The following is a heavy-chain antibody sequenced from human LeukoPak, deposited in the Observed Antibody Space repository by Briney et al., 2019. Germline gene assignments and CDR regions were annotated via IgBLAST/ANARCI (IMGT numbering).Heavy chain of an antibody. CDR1: GGSISSYY. D-gene: IGHD2-2*01. CDR3: ARGLGYCSSTTCYPWFGP. J-gene: IGHJ5*02. V-gene: IGHV4-59*01. CDR2: IYYSGNT. Sequence: SETLSLTCTVSGGSISSYYWSWIRQPPGKGLEWTGYIYYSGNTNYNPSLKSRVTMSVDTSKNQFSLKLSSVTAADTAVYYCARGLGYCSSTTCYPWFGPWGQGTLVTVSS.